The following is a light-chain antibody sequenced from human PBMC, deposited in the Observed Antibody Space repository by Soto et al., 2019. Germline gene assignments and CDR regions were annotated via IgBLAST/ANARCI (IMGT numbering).Light chain of an antibody. CDR2: EVS. J-gene: IGLJ1*01. CDR3: SSYTSGTTPYV. CDR1: SSDVGSYNY. Sequence: QSALTQPASVSGSPGQSITISCTGTSSDVGSYNYVSWHQQHPGKAPKLMIYEVSNRPSGVSSRFSGSKSGNTASLNISGLQAEDEADYYCSSYTSGTTPYVFGTGTQLTVL. V-gene: IGLV2-14*01.